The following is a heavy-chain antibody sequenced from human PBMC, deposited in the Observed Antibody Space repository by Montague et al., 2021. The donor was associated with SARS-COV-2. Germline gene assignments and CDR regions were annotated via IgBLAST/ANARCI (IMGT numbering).Heavy chain of an antibody. CDR1: DGSFSDYS. D-gene: IGHD6-19*01. CDR2: INHRGST. V-gene: IGHV4-34*01. J-gene: IGHJ4*02. CDR3: ATQEDPSGWIPGPFDF. Sequence: ETLSLTCAVYDGSFSDYSWTWIRQPPGKGLEWIGEINHRGSTNYNPSLKSRVTISVDTSKNQFSLKMTSVTAADTAVYYCATQEDPSGWIPGPFDFWGQGTLLSVSS.